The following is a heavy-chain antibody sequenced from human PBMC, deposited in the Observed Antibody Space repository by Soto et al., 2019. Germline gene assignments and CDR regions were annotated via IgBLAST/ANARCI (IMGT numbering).Heavy chain of an antibody. CDR3: ARDLMVYAMGAYYYYGMDV. V-gene: IGHV3-33*01. J-gene: IGHJ6*02. CDR2: IWYDGSNK. CDR1: GFTFSSYG. D-gene: IGHD2-8*01. Sequence: SLRLSCAASGFTFSSYGMHWVRQAPGKGLEWVAVIWYDGSNKYYADSVKGRFTISRDNSKNTLYLQMNSLRAEDTAVYYCARDLMVYAMGAYYYYGMDVWGQGTTVTVSS.